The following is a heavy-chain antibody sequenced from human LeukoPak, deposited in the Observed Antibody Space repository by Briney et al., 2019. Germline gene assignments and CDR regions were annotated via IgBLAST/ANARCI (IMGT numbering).Heavy chain of an antibody. J-gene: IGHJ4*02. V-gene: IGHV4-4*02. CDR1: GGSISSSNW. CDR2: IYHSGST. D-gene: IGHD6-13*01. CDR3: ARQTYSSSWWTDFDY. Sequence: SETLSLTCAVSGGSISSSNWWSWVRQPPGKGLEWIGEIYHSGSTNYNPSLKSRVTISVDTSKNQFSLKLSSVTAADTAVYYCARQTYSSSWWTDFDYWGQGTLVTVSS.